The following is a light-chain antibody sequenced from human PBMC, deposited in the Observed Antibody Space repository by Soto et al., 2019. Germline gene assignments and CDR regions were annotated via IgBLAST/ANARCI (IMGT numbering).Light chain of an antibody. V-gene: IGLV2-11*01. Sequence: QAALTQPRSVSGSPGQSVTISCTGTSSDVGGYNFVSWYQQRPGKAPKLMIYDVRKRPSGVPDRFSGSKSGNTASLTISGLQAEDETDYYCCSYAGSYPVFGGGTKVTVL. CDR2: DVR. J-gene: IGLJ2*01. CDR3: CSYAGSYPV. CDR1: SSDVGGYNF.